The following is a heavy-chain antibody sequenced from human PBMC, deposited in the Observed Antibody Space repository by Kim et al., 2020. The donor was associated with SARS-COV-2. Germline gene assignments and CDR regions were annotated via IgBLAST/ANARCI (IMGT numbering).Heavy chain of an antibody. J-gene: IGHJ4*02. D-gene: IGHD3-10*01. CDR3: ARDRGYYYGSGSSATRFDY. Sequence: SRVTISVDTSKNQFSLKLSSVTAADTAVYYCARDRGYYYGSGSSATRFDYWGQGTLVTVSS. V-gene: IGHV4-34*01.